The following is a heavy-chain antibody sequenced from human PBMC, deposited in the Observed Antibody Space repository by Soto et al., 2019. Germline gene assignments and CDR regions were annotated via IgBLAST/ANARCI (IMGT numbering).Heavy chain of an antibody. V-gene: IGHV3-21*01. D-gene: IGHD3-10*01. CDR2: ISSSSSYI. Sequence: EVQLVESGGGLVKPGGSLRLSCAASGFTFSSYSMNWVRQAPGKGLEWVSSISSSSSYIYYADSVKGRFTISRDNAKNSLYLQMNSLRAEDTAVYYCARELPPDIIWFGELSGLGYYYYYGMDVWGQGTTVTVSS. CDR3: ARELPPDIIWFGELSGLGYYYYYGMDV. J-gene: IGHJ6*02. CDR1: GFTFSSYS.